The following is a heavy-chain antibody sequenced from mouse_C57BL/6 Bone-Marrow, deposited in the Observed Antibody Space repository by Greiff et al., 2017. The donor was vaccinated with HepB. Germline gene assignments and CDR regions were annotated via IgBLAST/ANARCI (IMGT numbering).Heavy chain of an antibody. Sequence: VQLQQSGSELRSPGSSVKLSCKDFDSEVFPIAYMSWVRQKPGHGFEWIGGILPSIGRTIYGEKFEDKATVDADTLSNTAYLQLNSLTSEDSAIYYCARGGGNYGYFDVWGTGTTVTVSS. CDR3: ARGGGNYGYFDV. V-gene: IGHV15-2*01. D-gene: IGHD2-1*01. CDR1: DSEVFPIAY. CDR2: ILPSIGRT. J-gene: IGHJ1*03.